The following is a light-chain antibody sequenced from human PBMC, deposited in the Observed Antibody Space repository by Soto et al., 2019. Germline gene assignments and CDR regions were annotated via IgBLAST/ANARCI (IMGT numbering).Light chain of an antibody. CDR1: QSISIW. J-gene: IGKJ1*01. CDR3: QQYNSYRT. Sequence: DLQMTQSPSTLSASVGDRVTITCRARQSISIWLAWYQQKPGKAPKLLIYDASILKSGVPSRFSGSGSGTEFTLTIRSLQPDDFATYYCQQYNSYRTFGQGTKVDIK. V-gene: IGKV1-5*01. CDR2: DAS.